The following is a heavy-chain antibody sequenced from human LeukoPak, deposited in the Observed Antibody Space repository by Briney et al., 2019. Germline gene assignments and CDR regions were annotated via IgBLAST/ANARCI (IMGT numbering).Heavy chain of an antibody. CDR1: DYTFTSYG. D-gene: IGHD6-13*01. Sequence: ASVKVSCKASDYTFTSYGISWVRQAPGQGLEWMGWISGQNGNTNYLQKYRGRVTMTIDTPTNTAYMELRSLRSDDTAVYYCARGLAAVGNPLDYWGQGTLVIVSS. CDR3: ARGLAAVGNPLDY. J-gene: IGHJ4*02. CDR2: ISGQNGNT. V-gene: IGHV1-18*01.